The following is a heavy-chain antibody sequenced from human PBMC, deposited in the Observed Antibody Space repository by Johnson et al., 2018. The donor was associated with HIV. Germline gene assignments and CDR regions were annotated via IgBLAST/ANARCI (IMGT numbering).Heavy chain of an antibody. CDR2: IRFDGSSK. Sequence: QVQLVESGGGVVQPGRSLRLSCAASGFTFSSYGMHWVRQAPGKGLEWVAFIRFDGSSKYYGDSVKGRFTISRDNSKNTLYLQMNSLRAEDTALYYCARDLRAFDIWGQGTMVTVSS. J-gene: IGHJ3*02. CDR3: ARDLRAFDI. CDR1: GFTFSSYG. V-gene: IGHV3-33*08.